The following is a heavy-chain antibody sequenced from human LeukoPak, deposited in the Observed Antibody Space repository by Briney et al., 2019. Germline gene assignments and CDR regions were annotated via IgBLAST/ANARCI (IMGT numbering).Heavy chain of an antibody. J-gene: IGHJ4*02. CDR3: ARADLEIAVAGTPDY. CDR2: ISYDGSNK. V-gene: IGHV3-30-3*01. Sequence: GGSLRLSCAASGFTFSSYAMHWVRQAPGKGLEWVAVISYDGSNKYYADSVKGRFTISRDNSKNTLYLQMNSLRAEDTAVYYCARADLEIAVAGTPDYWGQGTLVTVSS. CDR1: GFTFSSYA. D-gene: IGHD6-19*01.